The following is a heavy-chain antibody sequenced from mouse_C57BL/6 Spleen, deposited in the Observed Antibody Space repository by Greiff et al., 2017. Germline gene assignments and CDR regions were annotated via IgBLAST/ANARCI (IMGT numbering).Heavy chain of an antibody. V-gene: IGHV1-50*01. J-gene: IGHJ2*01. Sequence: QVQLQQPGAELVKPGASVKLYCKASGYTFTSYWMQWVKQRPGQGLEWIGEIDPSDSYTNYNQKFKGKATLTVDTSSSTAYMQLSSLTSEDSAVYYCARGYYGSSYVTYFDYWGQGTTLTVSS. CDR2: IDPSDSYT. CDR1: GYTFTSYW. CDR3: ARGYYGSSYVTYFDY. D-gene: IGHD1-1*01.